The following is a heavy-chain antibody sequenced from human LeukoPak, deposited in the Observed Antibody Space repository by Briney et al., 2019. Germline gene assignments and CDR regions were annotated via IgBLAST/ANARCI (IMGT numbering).Heavy chain of an antibody. D-gene: IGHD3-10*01. J-gene: IGHJ3*02. V-gene: IGHV3-9*03. CDR3: AKARGGVFDI. Sequence: GGSLRLSXAASGFTFDDYAMHWVRQAPGKGQEWVSGITWNSGKIGYAGSVKGRFTISRDNGKNSLYLQMNSLRAEDMALYYCAKARGGVFDIWGQGTTVTVSS. CDR2: ITWNSGKI. CDR1: GFTFDDYA.